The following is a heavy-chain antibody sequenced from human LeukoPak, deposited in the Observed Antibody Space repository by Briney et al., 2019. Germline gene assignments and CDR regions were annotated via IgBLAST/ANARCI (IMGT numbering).Heavy chain of an antibody. J-gene: IGHJ4*02. CDR2: ISYDGSNK. CDR1: GFTFSSYA. CDR3: ARETAVAGTISLDY. D-gene: IGHD6-19*01. V-gene: IGHV3-30*04. Sequence: GGSPRLSCAASGFTFSSYAMHWVRQAPGKGLEWVAVISYDGSNKYYADSVKGRFTISRDNSKNALYLQMNSLRAEDTAVYYCARETAVAGTISLDYWGQGTLVTVSS.